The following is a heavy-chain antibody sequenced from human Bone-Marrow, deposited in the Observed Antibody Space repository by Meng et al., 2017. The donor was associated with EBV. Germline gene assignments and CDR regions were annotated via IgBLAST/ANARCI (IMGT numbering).Heavy chain of an antibody. J-gene: IGHJ4*02. V-gene: IGHV3-23*01. CDR2: ISAGGAHT. CDR1: GFMFSSYA. CDR3: AKTSCRGDCFYDY. Sequence: EVQVLESGGGLIQPGGSLRLPCTASGFMFSSYAMGWVRQAPGKGLEWVSDISAGGAHTYYADSVKGRFTISRDSSKSTLYLQMNGLTVEDTAVYYCAKTSCRGDCFYDYWGQGTLVTVSS. D-gene: IGHD2-21*02.